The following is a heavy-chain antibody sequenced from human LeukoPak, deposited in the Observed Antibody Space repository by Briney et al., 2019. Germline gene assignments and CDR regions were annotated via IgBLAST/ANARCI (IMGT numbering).Heavy chain of an antibody. CDR2: IYHSGST. V-gene: IGHV4-4*02. CDR3: ARDYYDSSGYISSS. Sequence: SETLSLTCAVSGGSISSSNWWSWVRQPPGKGLEWIGEIYHSGSTNYNPSLKSRVTISVDTSKNQFSLKLSSVTAADTAVYYCARDYYDSSGYISSSWGQGTLVTVSS. D-gene: IGHD3-22*01. CDR1: GGSISSSNW. J-gene: IGHJ5*02.